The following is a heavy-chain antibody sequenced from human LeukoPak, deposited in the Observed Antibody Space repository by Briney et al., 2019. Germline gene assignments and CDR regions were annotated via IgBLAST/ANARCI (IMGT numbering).Heavy chain of an antibody. J-gene: IGHJ3*02. Sequence: SETLSLTCAAYGLTFSGYDLSWIRQPPGKGLEWIGEINHTGSTNYPPSVKSRVTISIETSKNQFSLQLNSVTAADTAVYYCARGRGGSGSSDAFDIWGQGTMVTVSS. V-gene: IGHV4-34*01. D-gene: IGHD3-10*01. CDR1: GLTFSGYD. CDR3: ARGRGGSGSSDAFDI. CDR2: INHTGST.